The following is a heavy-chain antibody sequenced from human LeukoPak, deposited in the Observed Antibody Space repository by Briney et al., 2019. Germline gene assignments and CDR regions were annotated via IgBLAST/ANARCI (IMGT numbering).Heavy chain of an antibody. D-gene: IGHD2-15*01. V-gene: IGHV1-2*02. Sequence: GASVKVSCKASGYTFSGYYLHWVRPAPGQGLEWMGWINPNSGGTNSAQKFQGRVTMTEDTSTDTAYMELSSLRSEDTAVYYCATDPRARYSLDPWGQGTLVTVSS. CDR2: INPNSGGT. CDR3: ATDPRARYSLDP. CDR1: GYTFSGYY. J-gene: IGHJ5*02.